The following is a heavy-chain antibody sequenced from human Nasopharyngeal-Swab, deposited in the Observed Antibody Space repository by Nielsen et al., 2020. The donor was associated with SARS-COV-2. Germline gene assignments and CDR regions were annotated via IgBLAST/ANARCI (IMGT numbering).Heavy chain of an antibody. D-gene: IGHD6-13*01. CDR1: GFTVSSNY. Sequence: GGSLRLSCAASGFTVSSNYMSWVRQAPGKGLEWVSSISGSVGSTYYADSVKGRFTISRDNSKNTLSLQMNSLRAEDTAVYYCAKDGEEQQLVRYFQHWGQGTLVTVSS. CDR2: ISGSVGST. J-gene: IGHJ1*01. V-gene: IGHV3-23*01. CDR3: AKDGEEQQLVRYFQH.